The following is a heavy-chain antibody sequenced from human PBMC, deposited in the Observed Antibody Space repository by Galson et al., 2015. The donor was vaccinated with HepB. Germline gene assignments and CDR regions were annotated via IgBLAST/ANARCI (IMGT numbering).Heavy chain of an antibody. CDR1: GYTFTSYG. CDR3: ASPSSAWTNDALDV. Sequence: SVKVSCKASGYTFTSYGITWVRQAPGQGLEWMGWISAYNGNTHYAQKFQGRVTMTTDTSTSTAYMEVRSLSSDDTAVYYCASPSSAWTNDALDVWGQGTMVTVSS. V-gene: IGHV1-18*04. CDR2: ISAYNGNT. D-gene: IGHD6-19*01. J-gene: IGHJ3*01.